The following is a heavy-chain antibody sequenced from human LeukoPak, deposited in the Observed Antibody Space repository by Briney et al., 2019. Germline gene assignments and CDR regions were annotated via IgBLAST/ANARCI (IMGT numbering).Heavy chain of an antibody. CDR1: GGSISSGDYY. D-gene: IGHD3-22*01. CDR3: ARPYYYDSRIDP. Sequence: SETLSLTCTVSGGSISSGDYYRSWIRQPPGKGLEWIAYMCYSGSTYYNPSLKSRVTMSADTSKNQLSLKLSSVTAADTAVYYCARPYYYDSRIDPWGQGILVTVSS. V-gene: IGHV4-30-4*01. J-gene: IGHJ5*02. CDR2: MCYSGST.